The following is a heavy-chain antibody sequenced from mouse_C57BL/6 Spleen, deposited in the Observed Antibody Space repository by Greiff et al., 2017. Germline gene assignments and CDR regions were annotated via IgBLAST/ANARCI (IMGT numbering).Heavy chain of an antibody. CDR1: GYTFTNYW. V-gene: IGHV1-63*01. D-gene: IGHD2-5*01. CDR2: IYPGGGYT. J-gene: IGHJ4*01. Sequence: QVQLQQSGAELVRPGTSVKMSCKASGYTFTNYWIGWAKQRPGHGLEWIGDIYPGGGYTNYTEKFKGKATLTADKSSSTAYMQVSSLTSEDSAIYYWARGPYYSNYYAMDYWGQGTSVTVAS. CDR3: ARGPYYSNYYAMDY.